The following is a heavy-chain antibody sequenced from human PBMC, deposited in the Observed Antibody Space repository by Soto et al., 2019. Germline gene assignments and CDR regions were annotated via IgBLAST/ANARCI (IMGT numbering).Heavy chain of an antibody. J-gene: IGHJ3*02. V-gene: IGHV1-69*13. CDR3: ARGRGKGLPRYCSSTSCYRDDAFDI. CDR1: GGTFSSYA. Sequence: SVKVSCKASGGTFSSYAISWVRQAPGQGLEWMGGIIPIFGTANYAQKFQGRVTITADESTSTAYMELSSLRSEDTAVYYCARGRGKGLPRYCSSTSCYRDDAFDIWGQGTMVTVS. D-gene: IGHD2-2*02. CDR2: IIPIFGTA.